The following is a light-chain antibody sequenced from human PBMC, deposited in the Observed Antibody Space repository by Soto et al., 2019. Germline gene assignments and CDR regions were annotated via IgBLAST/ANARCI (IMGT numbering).Light chain of an antibody. Sequence: DIQMTQSPSSLSASVGDRVTITCRASQSIYSSLNWYHQKPGKAPKLLIYAASNLQSGVPSRFSGSGSGTDFTLSISSLQPEDFATYYCQQSYSAPYTFGQVTKLEI. CDR2: AAS. CDR1: QSIYSS. V-gene: IGKV1-39*01. J-gene: IGKJ2*01. CDR3: QQSYSAPYT.